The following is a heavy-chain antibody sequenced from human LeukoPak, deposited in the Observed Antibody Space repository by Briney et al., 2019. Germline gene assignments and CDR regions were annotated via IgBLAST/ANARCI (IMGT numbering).Heavy chain of an antibody. CDR1: GGSISSYY. D-gene: IGHD3-3*01. CDR2: IYYSGST. CDR3: ARGSDFWSGYSNNWFDP. V-gene: IGHV4-59*12. Sequence: SETLSLTCTVSGGSISSYYWSWIRQPPGKGLEWIGYIYYSGSTNYNPSLKSRVTMSVDTSKNQFSLKLSSVTAADTAVYYCARGSDFWSGYSNNWFDPWGQGTLVIVSS. J-gene: IGHJ5*02.